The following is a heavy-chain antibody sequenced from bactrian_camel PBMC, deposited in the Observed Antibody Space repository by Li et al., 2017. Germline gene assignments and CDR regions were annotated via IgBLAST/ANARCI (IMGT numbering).Heavy chain of an antibody. V-gene: IGHV3S53*01. CDR1: NWYASSRC. J-gene: IGHJ7*01. Sequence: HVQLVESGGGSVQAGGSLRLSCSFSNWYASSRCMGWFRQAPGKEREGVATLKNDGTTMYADSVKGRFTISQDNANGTLYLQMDSLRPEDTAMYYCASGPWGYCTRTKWEGGMNNWGKGTQVTVS. CDR2: LKNDGTT. D-gene: IGHD1*01.